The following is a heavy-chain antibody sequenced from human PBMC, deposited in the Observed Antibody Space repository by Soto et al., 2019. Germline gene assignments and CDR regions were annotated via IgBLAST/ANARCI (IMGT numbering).Heavy chain of an antibody. Sequence: QVQLVESGGGVVQPGRSLRLSCAASGFTFSSYAMHWVRQAPGKGLEWVAVISYDGSNKYYADSVKGRFTISRDNSKNTLYLQMNSLRAEDTAVYYCARDYGDYVSYYYYGMDVWGQGTTVTVSS. D-gene: IGHD4-17*01. J-gene: IGHJ6*02. CDR3: ARDYGDYVSYYYYGMDV. V-gene: IGHV3-30-3*01. CDR1: GFTFSSYA. CDR2: ISYDGSNK.